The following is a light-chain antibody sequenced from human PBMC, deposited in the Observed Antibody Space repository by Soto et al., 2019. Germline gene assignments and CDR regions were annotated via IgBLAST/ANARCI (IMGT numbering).Light chain of an antibody. CDR1: QSVSNY. Sequence: EIVLTQSPATLSLSPGERATLSCRASQSVSNYLAWFQQKPGQAPRLLIYDASNRATGIPARFSGSGSGTDCTLTISSLEPEDFAVYYCQQRSSWPLLTCGGGTKVEI. CDR2: DAS. J-gene: IGKJ4*01. CDR3: QQRSSWPLLT. V-gene: IGKV3-11*01.